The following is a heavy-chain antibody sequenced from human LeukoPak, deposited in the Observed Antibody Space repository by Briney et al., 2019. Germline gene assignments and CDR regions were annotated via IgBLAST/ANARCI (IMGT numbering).Heavy chain of an antibody. CDR1: GFTFSSYA. Sequence: GGSLRLSCGASGFTFSSYAMSWVRQAPGKGLEWVSAISGSGGSTYYADSVKGRFTISRDNSKNTLYLQMNSLRAEDTAVYYCAKDRTRNYYDSSGYSYWGQGTLVTVSS. CDR2: ISGSGGST. D-gene: IGHD3-22*01. V-gene: IGHV3-23*01. J-gene: IGHJ4*02. CDR3: AKDRTRNYYDSSGYSY.